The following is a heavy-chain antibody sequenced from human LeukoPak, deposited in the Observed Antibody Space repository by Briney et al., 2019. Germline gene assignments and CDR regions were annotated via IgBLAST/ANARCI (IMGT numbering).Heavy chain of an antibody. CDR2: ISHSGST. J-gene: IGHJ5*02. D-gene: IGHD6-19*01. V-gene: IGHV4-34*01. CDR1: GGSFSGFY. Sequence: PSETLSLTCAVYGGSFSGFYWRWIRQPPGKGLEWIGQISHSGSTNYNPSLKSRVTISIDTSKNHFSLRLSSVTAADTAVYDCWGSAYCSGWNGAWGQGTLVTVSS. CDR3: WGSAYCSGWNGA.